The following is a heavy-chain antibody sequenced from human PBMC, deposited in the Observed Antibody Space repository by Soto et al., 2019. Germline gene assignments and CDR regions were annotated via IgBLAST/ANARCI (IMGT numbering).Heavy chain of an antibody. V-gene: IGHV3-33*01. D-gene: IGHD1-26*01. CDR2: IWYDGSNK. Sequence: QVQLVESGGGVVQPGRSLRLSCAASGFTFSSYGMHWVRQAPGKGLEWVAVIWYDGSNKYYADSVKGRITISRDNSKNTLNRQMNSLRADDTAVYYCARGGIACVPNWFDPWGQGTLVTVSS. J-gene: IGHJ5*02. CDR3: ARGGIACVPNWFDP. CDR1: GFTFSSYG.